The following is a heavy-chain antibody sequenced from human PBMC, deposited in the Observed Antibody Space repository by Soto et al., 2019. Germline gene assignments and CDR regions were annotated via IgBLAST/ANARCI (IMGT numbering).Heavy chain of an antibody. CDR2: ISGSGGST. CDR1: GFTFSSYA. J-gene: IGHJ6*02. Sequence: LGLSCAASGFTFSSYAMSWVRQAPGKGLEWVSAISGSGGSTYYADSVKGRFTISRDNSKNTLYLQMNSLRAEDTAVYYCAKGRSFYYYYGMDVWGQGTTVTVSS. D-gene: IGHD3-10*01. CDR3: AKGRSFYYYYGMDV. V-gene: IGHV3-23*01.